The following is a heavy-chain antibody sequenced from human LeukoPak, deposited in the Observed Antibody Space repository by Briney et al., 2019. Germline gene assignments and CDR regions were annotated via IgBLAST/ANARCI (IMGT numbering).Heavy chain of an antibody. D-gene: IGHD3-16*01. CDR3: TKEGRGIDYFDY. V-gene: IGHV3-49*03. Sequence: GGSLRLSCTASGFTFGDYAMSWFRQAPGKGLEWVGFIRSKAYGGTTEYAASVKGRFTISRDESKSIAYLQMNSLKTEDTAVYYCTKEGRGIDYFDYWGQGTLVTVSS. CDR1: GFTFGDYA. J-gene: IGHJ4*02. CDR2: IRSKAYGGTT.